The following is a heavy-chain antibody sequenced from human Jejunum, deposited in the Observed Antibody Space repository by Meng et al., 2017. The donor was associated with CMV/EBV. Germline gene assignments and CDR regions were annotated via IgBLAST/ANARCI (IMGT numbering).Heavy chain of an antibody. CDR3: ARGRSCINGICYDDHNFFGP. V-gene: IGHV4-59*01. D-gene: IGHD2-8*01. Sequence: TFYWNRSLQPPGKGLEWIGNVYYTGSTNYDHSLKSRVTISLDTSKNQLSLKLNSLTSADTAVYFCARGRSCINGICYDDHNFFGPWGQGTLVTVSS. CDR1: TFY. CDR2: VYYTGST. J-gene: IGHJ5*02.